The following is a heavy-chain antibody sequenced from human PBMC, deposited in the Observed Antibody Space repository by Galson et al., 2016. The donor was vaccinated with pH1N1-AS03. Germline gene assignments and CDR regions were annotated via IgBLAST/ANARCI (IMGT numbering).Heavy chain of an antibody. V-gene: IGHV1-3*01. J-gene: IGHJ4*02. Sequence: SVKVSCKASGYSFINYAIHWVRQAPGQRLEWMGWLNSTSGNTEYSQKFQGRVNITRDTSASTASMELSSLRSEDTAVYYCAKVGIVISSGWYGRFDYWGQGTLVTVSS. D-gene: IGHD6-19*01. CDR2: LNSTSGNT. CDR3: AKVGIVISSGWYGRFDY. CDR1: GYSFINYA.